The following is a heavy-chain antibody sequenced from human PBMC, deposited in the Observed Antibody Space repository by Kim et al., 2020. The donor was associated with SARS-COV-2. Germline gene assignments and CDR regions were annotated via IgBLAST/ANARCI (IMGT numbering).Heavy chain of an antibody. J-gene: IGHJ2*01. CDR2: ISSSSTI. V-gene: IGHV3-48*04. CDR3: ARGPGDSSGWYDERFFDL. CDR1: GFTFSSYS. Sequence: GGSLRLSCAASGFTFSSYSMNWVRQAPGKGLEWVAYISSSSTIYYADSVKGRFTISRDNAKNSLYLQMNSLRAEDTAVYYCARGPGDSSGWYDERFFDLWGRGTLVTVSS. D-gene: IGHD6-19*01.